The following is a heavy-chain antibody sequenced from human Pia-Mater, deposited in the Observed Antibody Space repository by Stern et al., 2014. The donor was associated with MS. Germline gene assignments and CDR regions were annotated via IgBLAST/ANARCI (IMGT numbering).Heavy chain of an antibody. J-gene: IGHJ4*02. CDR1: GYNFPVYW. CDR3: ARHTGDYAFDY. D-gene: IGHD4-17*01. Sequence: QLVQSGAEVKKPGESLKISCQVSGYNFPVYWIGWVRQTPGKGLEWVGIIYPPDSETRYNPSFQGQVSMSVDTPVRTPDLQWSSLQTSDTALYFCARHTGDYAFDYGGQGTLVIVPS. V-gene: IGHV5-51*01. CDR2: IYPPDSET.